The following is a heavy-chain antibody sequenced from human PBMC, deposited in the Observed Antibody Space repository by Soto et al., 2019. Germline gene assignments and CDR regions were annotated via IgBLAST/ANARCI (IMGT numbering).Heavy chain of an antibody. CDR3: ARAPVGATRDFDY. CDR1: GFIFSSYS. Sequence: GGSLRLSCAASGFIFSSYSMNWVRQAPGKGLEWVSHISSGSSYIHYADSVKGRFTISRDNAKNSLYLQMNSLRAEDTAVYYCARAPVGATRDFDYWGQGRLVTVS. CDR2: ISSGSSYI. D-gene: IGHD1-26*01. J-gene: IGHJ4*02. V-gene: IGHV3-21*01.